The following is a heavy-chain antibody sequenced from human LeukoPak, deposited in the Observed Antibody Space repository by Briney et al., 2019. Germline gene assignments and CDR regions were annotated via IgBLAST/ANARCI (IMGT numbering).Heavy chain of an antibody. D-gene: IGHD4-17*01. CDR1: GYTFTSYD. V-gene: IGHV1-8*01. CDR2: MNPNSGNT. J-gene: IGHJ4*02. CDR3: AREGNTVTTLDY. Sequence: ASVKVSCKASGYTFTSYDINWVRQATGQGLEWMGWMNPNSGNTGYAQKFQGRATMTRNTSISTAYMELSSLRSEDTAVYYCAREGNTVTTLDYWGQGTLVTVSS.